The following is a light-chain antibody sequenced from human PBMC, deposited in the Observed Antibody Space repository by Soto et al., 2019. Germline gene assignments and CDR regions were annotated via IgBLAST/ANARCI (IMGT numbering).Light chain of an antibody. V-gene: IGLV2-14*01. Sequence: QSALTQPASVSGSPGQSITISCTGTSSDVGGYNYVSWYQQHPGKAPKLMIYEVSNRPSGVSNRFSGSKSGNTASLTISGLQAEDEADYYCSSYTSSSFYVFGTGTRPPS. CDR3: SSYTSSSFYV. CDR1: SSDVGGYNY. CDR2: EVS. J-gene: IGLJ1*01.